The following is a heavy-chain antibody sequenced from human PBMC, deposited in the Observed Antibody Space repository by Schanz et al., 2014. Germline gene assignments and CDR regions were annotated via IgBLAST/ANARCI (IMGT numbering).Heavy chain of an antibody. V-gene: IGHV1-24*01. Sequence: QVQLVQSGAEVKKAGASVKVSCKVSGYTLSKLSIHWVRQAPGKGLEWMGGLDLEDGEIVYAEQLKGRVTMTEDTSTDTAYMELSSLRSQDTAVYYCATAEDASGSYGLPACGVWGQGTTVIVS. CDR1: GYTLSKLS. J-gene: IGHJ6*02. D-gene: IGHD3-10*01. CDR3: ATAEDASGSYGLPACGV. CDR2: LDLEDGEI.